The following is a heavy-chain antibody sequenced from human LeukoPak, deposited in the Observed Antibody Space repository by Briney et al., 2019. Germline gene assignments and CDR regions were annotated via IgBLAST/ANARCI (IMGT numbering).Heavy chain of an antibody. Sequence: GASVKVSCKASGGPFSSYAIGWVRQAPGQGLEWMGGIIPILGTANYAQTFQGRVTITADESTSTAYKELSSLRSEDTAVYYCARGGAYGDSYYYYYMDVWGKGTTVTISS. V-gene: IGHV1-69*13. CDR3: ARGGAYGDSYYYYYMDV. CDR1: GGPFSSYA. J-gene: IGHJ6*03. D-gene: IGHD4-17*01. CDR2: IIPILGTA.